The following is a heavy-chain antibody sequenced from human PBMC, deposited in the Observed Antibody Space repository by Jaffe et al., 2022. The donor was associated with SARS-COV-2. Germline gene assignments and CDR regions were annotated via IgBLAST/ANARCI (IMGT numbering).Heavy chain of an antibody. J-gene: IGHJ6*02. V-gene: IGHV4-34*01. CDR2: INHSGST. CDR3: AGNPYYYYYGMDV. CDR1: GGSFSGYY. D-gene: IGHD1-1*01. Sequence: QVQLQQWGAGLLKPSETLSLTCAVYGGSFSGYYWSWIRQPPGKGLEWIGEINHSGSTNYNPSLKSRVTISVDTSKNQFSLKLSSVTAADTAVYYCAGNPYYYYYGMDVWGQGTTVTVSS.